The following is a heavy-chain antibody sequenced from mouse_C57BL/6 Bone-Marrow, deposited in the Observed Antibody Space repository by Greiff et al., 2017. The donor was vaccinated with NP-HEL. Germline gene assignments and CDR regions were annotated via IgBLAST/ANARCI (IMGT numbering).Heavy chain of an antibody. J-gene: IGHJ1*03. CDR1: GYTFTSYW. Sequence: QVQLQQPGAELVRPGTSVKLSCKASGYTFTSYWMHWVKQRPGQGLEWIGVIDPSDSYTNYNQKFKGKATLTVDTSSSTAYMQLSSLTSEDSAVYYCARGASYGSSWYFDVWGTGTTVTVSS. CDR2: IDPSDSYT. D-gene: IGHD1-1*01. CDR3: ARGASYGSSWYFDV. V-gene: IGHV1-59*01.